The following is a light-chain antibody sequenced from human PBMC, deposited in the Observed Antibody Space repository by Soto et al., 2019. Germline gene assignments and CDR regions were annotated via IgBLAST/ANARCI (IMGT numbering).Light chain of an antibody. V-gene: IGKV3-20*01. CDR2: GAS. J-gene: IGKJ4*01. Sequence: IVLTQSPDTLCLSPGERATLSCRARQSVSSNSLAWYQQRPGQPPRPLIYGASSRATGTPDRFSGSGSGTDFTLIISRLEPEDFAVYYCQQYGSSVLTFGGGTKVDIK. CDR1: QSVSSNS. CDR3: QQYGSSVLT.